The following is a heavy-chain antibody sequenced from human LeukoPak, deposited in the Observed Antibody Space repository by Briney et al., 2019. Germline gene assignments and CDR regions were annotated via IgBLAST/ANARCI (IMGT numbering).Heavy chain of an antibody. CDR2: IYDSEST. Sequence: SETLSLTCTVSGGSISSYYWSWMRQPPGKGLEWIGYIYDSESTNYNPSLKSRVTISVDTSKNQFSLKLTSVTAADTAVYYCARDRRKFVLAPSAKADYYYYMDVWGKGTTVTVSS. D-gene: IGHD4/OR15-4a*01. CDR1: GGSISSYY. V-gene: IGHV4-59*01. J-gene: IGHJ6*03. CDR3: ARDRRKFVLAPSAKADYYYYMDV.